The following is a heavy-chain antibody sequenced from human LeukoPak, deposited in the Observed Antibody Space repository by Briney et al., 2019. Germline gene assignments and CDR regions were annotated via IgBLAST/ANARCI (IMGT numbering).Heavy chain of an antibody. CDR2: IYSGAST. Sequence: PGGSLRFSCAASGFSVSSNYMSWVRQAPGKGLEWVSVIYSGASTNYADSVKGRFTISRDNSKNTLYLQMKSLRAEDTAVYYCARTDETAPAEDFQHWGQGTLVTVVS. CDR1: GFSVSSNY. CDR3: ARTDETAPAEDFQH. D-gene: IGHD2-21*02. J-gene: IGHJ1*01. V-gene: IGHV3-53*01.